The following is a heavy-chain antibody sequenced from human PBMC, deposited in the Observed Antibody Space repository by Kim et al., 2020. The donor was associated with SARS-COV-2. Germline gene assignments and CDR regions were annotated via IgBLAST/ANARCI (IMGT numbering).Heavy chain of an antibody. CDR3: ARRSVSGSHYYFDS. D-gene: IGHD1-26*01. CDR2: IYSDGSFT. V-gene: IGHV3-74*01. Sequence: GGSLRLSCAASGFTFSSHWMHWVRQAPGKGLVWVSRIYSDGSFTSYADSVKGRFTISRDNAKNTLYLQMNSMRAEDTAVYYCARRSVSGSHYYFDSWGQGTLVIVSS. J-gene: IGHJ4*02. CDR1: GFTFSSHW.